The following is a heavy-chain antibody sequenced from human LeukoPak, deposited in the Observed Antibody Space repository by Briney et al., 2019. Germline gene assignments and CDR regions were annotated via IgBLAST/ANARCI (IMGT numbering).Heavy chain of an antibody. D-gene: IGHD3-22*01. V-gene: IGHV4-59*01. CDR2: IYYSGST. J-gene: IGHJ4*02. CDR3: ARESYYDSSGYSFDY. CDR1: GGSISSYY. Sequence: KPSETLSLTCTVSGGSISSYYWSWIRQPPGKGLEWIGYIYYSGSTNYNPSLKSRVTISVDTSKNQLSLKLSSVTAADTAVYYCARESYYDSSGYSFDYWGQGTLVTVSS.